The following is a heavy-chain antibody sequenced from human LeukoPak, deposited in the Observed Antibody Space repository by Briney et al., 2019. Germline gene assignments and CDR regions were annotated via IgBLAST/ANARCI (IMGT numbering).Heavy chain of an antibody. V-gene: IGHV3-30-3*01. D-gene: IGHD2-15*01. Sequence: GGSLRLSCAASGFTFSSYAMHWVRQAPGKGLEWVAVISYDGSNKYYADSVKGRFTISRDNSRNTLFLQMNSLRAEDTAVYYCATDRATQYFDYWGQGTLVSVSS. CDR3: ATDRATQYFDY. CDR2: ISYDGSNK. J-gene: IGHJ4*02. CDR1: GFTFSSYA.